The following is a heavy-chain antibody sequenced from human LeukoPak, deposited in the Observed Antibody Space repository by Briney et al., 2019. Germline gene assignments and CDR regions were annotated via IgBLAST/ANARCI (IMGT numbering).Heavy chain of an antibody. CDR3: ARDRDSSGYYYIDY. J-gene: IGHJ4*02. Sequence: SDTLSLTCAVSGYSINSSNWWGWIRQPPGKGLEWIGYIYYSGSIYYNPSLKSRVTMSVDTSKNQFSLKLSSVTAVDTAVYYCARDRDSSGYYYIDYWGQGTLVTVSS. CDR1: GYSINSSNW. CDR2: IYYSGSI. V-gene: IGHV4-28*03. D-gene: IGHD3-22*01.